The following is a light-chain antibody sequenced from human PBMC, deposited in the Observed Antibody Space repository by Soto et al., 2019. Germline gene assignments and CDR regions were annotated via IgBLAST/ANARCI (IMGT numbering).Light chain of an antibody. J-gene: IGKJ1*01. CDR3: LQYDASSWT. Sequence: ELVLTQSPGTLSLSPGEGATLSCRASQSVVTSWLAWYQQKLGQPPRLIIYGAFYRATGIPDRFSGSGSGTDFTLPISRLEPEDFAVYYCLQYDASSWTFGQGTKVEVK. CDR1: QSVVTSW. V-gene: IGKV3-20*01. CDR2: GAF.